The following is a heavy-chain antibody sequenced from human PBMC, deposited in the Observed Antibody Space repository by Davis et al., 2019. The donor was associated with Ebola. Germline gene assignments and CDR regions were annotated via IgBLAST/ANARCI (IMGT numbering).Heavy chain of an antibody. D-gene: IGHD4-17*01. CDR1: GYTFTGYY. Sequence: ASVKVSCKASGYTFTGYYMHWVRQAPGQGLEWMGWINTNTGNPTYAQGFTGRFVFSLDTSVSTAYLQICSLKAEDTAVYYCARENRGGDYDYWGQGTLVTVSS. V-gene: IGHV7-4-1*01. CDR2: INTNTGNP. CDR3: ARENRGGDYDY. J-gene: IGHJ4*02.